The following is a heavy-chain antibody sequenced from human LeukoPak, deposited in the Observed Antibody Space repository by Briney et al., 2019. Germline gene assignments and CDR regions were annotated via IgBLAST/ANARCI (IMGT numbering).Heavy chain of an antibody. D-gene: IGHD5-18*01. CDR3: ARATAPPPYFDY. Sequence: SETLSPTCAVYGGSFSGYYWSWIRQPPGKGLEWIGYIYYSGSTNYNPSLKSRVTISVDTSKNQFSLKLSSVTAADTAVYYCARATAPPPYFDYWGQGTLVTVSS. CDR1: GGSFSGYY. J-gene: IGHJ4*02. CDR2: IYYSGST. V-gene: IGHV4-59*08.